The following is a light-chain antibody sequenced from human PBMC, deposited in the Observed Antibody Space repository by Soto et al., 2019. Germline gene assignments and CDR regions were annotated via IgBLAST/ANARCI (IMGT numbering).Light chain of an antibody. Sequence: QSALTQPGSVSGSPGQPITISCTGTASDVGAFNYVSWYQQEPGKAPTLLIYEVTNRPSGISNRFSGSKSGTTASLTISGLQAEDEADYYCSSYTSSNTVVFGGGTKVTVL. V-gene: IGLV2-14*01. J-gene: IGLJ2*01. CDR2: EVT. CDR1: ASDVGAFNY. CDR3: SSYTSSNTVV.